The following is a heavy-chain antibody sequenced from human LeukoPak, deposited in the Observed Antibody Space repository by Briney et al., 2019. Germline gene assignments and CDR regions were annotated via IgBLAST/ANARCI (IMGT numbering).Heavy chain of an antibody. CDR2: IYWNDHK. D-gene: IGHD3-22*01. CDR1: GFSLTTSGVG. Sequence: RASGPTLVKPTQTLTLTCTFSGFSLTTSGVGVGWIRQPPGKALEWLALIYWNDHKPYSPALRSRLTVTKDTSKNQVVLTMTNMDPVDTATYYCAHSYDTGGNYYSRFDYWGQGTLVTVSS. V-gene: IGHV2-5*01. CDR3: AHSYDTGGNYYSRFDY. J-gene: IGHJ4*02.